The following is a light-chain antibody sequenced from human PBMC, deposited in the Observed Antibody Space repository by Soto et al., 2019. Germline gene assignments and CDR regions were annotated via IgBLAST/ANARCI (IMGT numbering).Light chain of an antibody. V-gene: IGKV3-15*01. CDR2: GAS. CDR3: LKYGSSSWT. Sequence: EIVMTQAPATLSVAPGERATLSCRCSQSVSSNLAWYRQKPGQAPRLLIYGASTRATGIPARFSGSGSGTDFTLTITRLDPEDFAVYYCLKYGSSSWTFGHGTKVDIK. J-gene: IGKJ1*01. CDR1: QSVSSN.